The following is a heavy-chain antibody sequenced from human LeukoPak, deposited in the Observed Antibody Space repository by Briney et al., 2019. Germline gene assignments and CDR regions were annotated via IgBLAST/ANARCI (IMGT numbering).Heavy chain of an antibody. D-gene: IGHD2-21*02. V-gene: IGHV1-8*01. J-gene: IGHJ4*02. CDR3: ARATTGIRLPPDY. Sequence: ASVKVSCKASGYTFTSYDINWVRQATGQGLEWMGWMNPNSGNTGYAQKFQGRVTMTRNTSISTAYLELSSLRSEDTAVYYCARATTGIRLPPDYWGQGTLVTVSS. CDR1: GYTFTSYD. CDR2: MNPNSGNT.